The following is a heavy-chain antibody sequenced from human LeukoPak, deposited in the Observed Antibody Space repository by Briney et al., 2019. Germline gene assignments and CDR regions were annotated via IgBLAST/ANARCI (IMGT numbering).Heavy chain of an antibody. Sequence: GGSLRPSCAASGFTFSSYSMNWVRQAPGKGLEWVSSISSSSSYIYYADSVKGRFTISRDNAKNSLYLQMNSLRAEDTAVYYCARGGRRDLGYCSSTSCYAQYYFDYWGQGTLVTVSS. J-gene: IGHJ4*02. CDR1: GFTFSSYS. CDR3: ARGGRRDLGYCSSTSCYAQYYFDY. D-gene: IGHD2-2*01. CDR2: ISSSSSYI. V-gene: IGHV3-21*01.